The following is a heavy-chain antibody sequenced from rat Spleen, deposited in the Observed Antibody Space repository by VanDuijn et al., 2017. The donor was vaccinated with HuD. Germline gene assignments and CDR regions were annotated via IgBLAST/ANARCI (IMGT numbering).Heavy chain of an antibody. CDR2: ISTGGSVT. Sequence: EVKLVESGGGLVQPVGSLKLSCSGPGCIFSAADMACVRPGPTWGLGWIASISTGGSVTYYRDSVKGRFTISRDDAKNTQYLQMDSLRSEDTATYYCARHGGLRNWFAYWGQGTLVTVSS. D-gene: IGHD4-1*01. V-gene: IGHV5S13*01. J-gene: IGHJ3*01. CDR3: ARHGGLRNWFAY. CDR1: GCIFSAAD.